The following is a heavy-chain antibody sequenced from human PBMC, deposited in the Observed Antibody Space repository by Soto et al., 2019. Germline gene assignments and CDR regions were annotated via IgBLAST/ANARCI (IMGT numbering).Heavy chain of an antibody. D-gene: IGHD3-3*01. Sequence: QVPLVQSGAEVKKPGSSVKVSCKASGGTFSSYTISWVRQAPGQGLEWMGRIIPILGIANYAQKFQGRVTITADKSTSTAYMELSSLRSEDTAVYYCARESAAPDYYYYYYMDVWGKGTTVTVSS. V-gene: IGHV1-69*08. CDR1: GGTFSSYT. CDR2: IIPILGIA. CDR3: ARESAAPDYYYYYYMDV. J-gene: IGHJ6*03.